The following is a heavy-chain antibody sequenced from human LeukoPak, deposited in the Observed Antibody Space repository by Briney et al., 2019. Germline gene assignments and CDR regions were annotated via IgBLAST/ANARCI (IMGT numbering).Heavy chain of an antibody. V-gene: IGHV4-39*01. CDR2: IYYSGST. Sequence: SETPSLTCTVSGVSISSSSYHWGWIRQPPGKGLEWIGSIYYSGSTYYNPSRKRRVTIPVDTSMNQFSLKLSSVTAADTAVYYCARLEQLTIFGVVGWFDPWGQGTLVTVSS. J-gene: IGHJ5*02. CDR3: ARLEQLTIFGVVGWFDP. D-gene: IGHD3-3*01. CDR1: GVSISSSSYH.